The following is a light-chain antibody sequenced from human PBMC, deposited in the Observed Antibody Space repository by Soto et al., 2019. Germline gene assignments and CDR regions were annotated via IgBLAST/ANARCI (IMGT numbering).Light chain of an antibody. J-gene: IGLJ1*01. V-gene: IGLV6-57*04. Sequence: NFMLTQPHSVSESPGKTVTISCTRSSGRIASNYVQWYQQRPGSAPTTVIYEDNQRPSGVPDRFSGSKSGNTASLTVSGLQADDEADYYCCSYAGSNNYYLFGPGTKVTVL. CDR3: CSYAGSNNYYL. CDR2: EDN. CDR1: SGRIASNY.